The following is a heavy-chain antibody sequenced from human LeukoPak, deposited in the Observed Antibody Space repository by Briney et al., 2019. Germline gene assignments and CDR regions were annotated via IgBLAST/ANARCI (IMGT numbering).Heavy chain of an antibody. D-gene: IGHD2-15*01. CDR3: ARYCSGGSCYPNDFDY. V-gene: IGHV1-18*01. CDR1: GYTFTSYG. J-gene: IGHJ4*02. Sequence: ASVKVSCKASGYTFTSYGISWVRQAPGQGLEWMGWISAYNGNTDYAQKLQGRVTMTTDTSTSTAYMELRSLRSDDTAVYYCARYCSGGSCYPNDFDYWGQGTLVTVSS. CDR2: ISAYNGNT.